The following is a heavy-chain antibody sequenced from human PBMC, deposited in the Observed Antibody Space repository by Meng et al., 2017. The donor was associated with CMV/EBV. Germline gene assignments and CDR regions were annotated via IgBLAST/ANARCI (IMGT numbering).Heavy chain of an antibody. CDR2: IYSGGSST. D-gene: IGHD6-13*01. V-gene: IGHV3-23*03. J-gene: IGHJ4*02. CDR1: GFTFSSYA. CDR3: AKGFRAYSSSWYDVSDY. Sequence: GGSLRLSCAASGFTFSSYAMSWVRQAPGKGLEWVSVIYSGGSSTYYADSVKGRFTISRDNSKNTLYLQMNSLRAEDTAVYYCAKGFRAYSSSWYDVSDYWGQGTLVTVSS.